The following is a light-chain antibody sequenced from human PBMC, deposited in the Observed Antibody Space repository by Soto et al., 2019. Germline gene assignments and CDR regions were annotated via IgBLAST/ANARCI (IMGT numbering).Light chain of an antibody. CDR3: SSYAGSNIVV. J-gene: IGLJ2*01. V-gene: IGLV2-8*01. Sequence: QSALTQPPSASGSPGQSVTISCSGTSTDVGGYNYVSWYQQHPGKAPKLMICDVSRRPAGVPDRFSGSKSGNTASLTVSGLQAEDGADYYCSSYAGSNIVVFGGGTKLTVL. CDR2: DVS. CDR1: STDVGGYNY.